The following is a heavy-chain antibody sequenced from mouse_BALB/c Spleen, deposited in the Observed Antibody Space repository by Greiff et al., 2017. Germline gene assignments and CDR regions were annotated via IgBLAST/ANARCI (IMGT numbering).Heavy chain of an antibody. CDR2: INPSTGYT. CDR1: GYTFTSYW. CDR3: ASLYDSGAY. J-gene: IGHJ3*01. D-gene: IGHD2-3*01. V-gene: IGHV1-7*01. Sequence: VKLQESGAELAKPGASVKMSCKASGYTFTSYWMHWVKQRPGQGLEWIGYINPSTGYTEYNQKFKDKATLTADKSSSTAYMQLSSLTSEDSAVYYCASLYDSGAYWGQGTLVTVSA.